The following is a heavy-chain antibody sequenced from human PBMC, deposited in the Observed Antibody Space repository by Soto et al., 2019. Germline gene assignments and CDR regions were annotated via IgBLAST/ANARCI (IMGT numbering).Heavy chain of an antibody. CDR2: INIYKGNT. V-gene: IGHV1-18*01. Sequence: QVQLMQSGAEVKKPGASVKVSCKPSGYTFSSYGIAWVRQAPGQGLEWMGWINIYKGNTNYAQKFQDRVTMTTDTSTRTVYMELRSLGSDETAVDYCARERGGYAYGDYWGQGTLVTVSS. CDR1: GYTFSSYG. J-gene: IGHJ4*02. CDR3: ARERGGYAYGDY. D-gene: IGHD3-16*01.